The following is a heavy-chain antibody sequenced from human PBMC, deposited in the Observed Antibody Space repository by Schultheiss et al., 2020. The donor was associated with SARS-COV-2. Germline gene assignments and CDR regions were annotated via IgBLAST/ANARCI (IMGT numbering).Heavy chain of an antibody. D-gene: IGHD2-2*02. CDR1: GGSISSYY. Sequence: SQTLSLTCTVSGGSISSYYWSWIRQPPGKGLEWIGEINHSGSTNYNPSLKSRVTMSVDTSKNQFSLKLSSVTAADTAVYYCARINYCSSTSCYRYNWFDPWGQGTLVTVSS. J-gene: IGHJ5*02. CDR2: INHSGST. CDR3: ARINYCSSTSCYRYNWFDP. V-gene: IGHV4-59*01.